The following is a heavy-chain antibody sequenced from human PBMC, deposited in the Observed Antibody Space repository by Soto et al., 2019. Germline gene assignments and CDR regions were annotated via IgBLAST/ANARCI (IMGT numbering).Heavy chain of an antibody. Sequence: QVQLQESGPGLVKPSGTLSLTCAVSGGSISSSNWWSWVRQPPGKGLEWIGEIYHSGSTNYNPSLKSRVTISVDKSKNQFSLKLSSVTAADTAVYYCAREGLYGSPRHEADYGMDVWGQGTTVTVSS. CDR3: AREGLYGSPRHEADYGMDV. V-gene: IGHV4-4*02. CDR1: GGSISSSNW. D-gene: IGHD3-10*01. J-gene: IGHJ6*02. CDR2: IYHSGST.